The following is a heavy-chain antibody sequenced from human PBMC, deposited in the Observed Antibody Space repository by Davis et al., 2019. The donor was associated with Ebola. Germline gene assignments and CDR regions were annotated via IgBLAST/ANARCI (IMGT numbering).Heavy chain of an antibody. CDR2: ISSSSSYI. J-gene: IGHJ6*02. CDR1: GFTFSSYS. Sequence: GESLKISCAASGFTFSSYSMNWVRQAPGKGLEWVSSISSSSSYIYYADSVKGRFTISRDNAKNSLYLQMNSLRAEDTAVYYCARELEQLDYYYYGMDVWGQGTTVTVSS. D-gene: IGHD6-13*01. V-gene: IGHV3-21*01. CDR3: ARELEQLDYYYYGMDV.